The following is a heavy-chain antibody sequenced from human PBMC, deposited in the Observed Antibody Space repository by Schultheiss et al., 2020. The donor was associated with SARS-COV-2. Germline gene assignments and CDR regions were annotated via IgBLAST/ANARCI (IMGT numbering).Heavy chain of an antibody. J-gene: IGHJ4*02. Sequence: SETLSLTCAVYGGSFSGYYWSWIRQPPGKGLEWIGSIYFNGNTYFNPSLRSRVTISVDTSKNQFSLKLSSVTAADTAVYYCARDGSSSSAIAYWGQGTLVTVSS. CDR1: GGSFSGYY. V-gene: IGHV4-34*01. CDR2: IYFNGNT. D-gene: IGHD6-6*01. CDR3: ARDGSSSSAIAY.